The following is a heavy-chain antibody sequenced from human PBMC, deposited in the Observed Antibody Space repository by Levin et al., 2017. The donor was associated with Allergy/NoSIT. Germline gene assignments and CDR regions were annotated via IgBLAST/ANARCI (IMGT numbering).Heavy chain of an antibody. J-gene: IGHJ3*02. CDR1: GYTFRVYG. Sequence: VASVKVSCKASGYTFRVYGIIWVRQAPGEGLEWLGWISPNNGHTKVSHKVQGRVTMTTDASTTTAYLDIRSLTSDDTAVYYYARDLGTGWYDNAFEIWGQGTLVSVSS. CDR3: ARDLGTGWYDNAFEI. CDR2: ISPNNGHT. D-gene: IGHD6-19*01. V-gene: IGHV1-18*01.